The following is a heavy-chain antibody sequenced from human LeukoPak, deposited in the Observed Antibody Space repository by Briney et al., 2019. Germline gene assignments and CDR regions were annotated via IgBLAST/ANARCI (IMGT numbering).Heavy chain of an antibody. J-gene: IGHJ4*02. Sequence: SETLSLTCTVSGGSISSSSYYWGWIRQPPGKGLEWIGSIYYSGSTYYNPSLKSRVTISVDTSKNQFSLKLSSVTAADTAVYYCARHGYCSSTTCYSYFDYWGQGTLVTVSP. D-gene: IGHD2-2*03. CDR1: GGSISSSSYY. V-gene: IGHV4-39*01. CDR2: IYYSGST. CDR3: ARHGYCSSTTCYSYFDY.